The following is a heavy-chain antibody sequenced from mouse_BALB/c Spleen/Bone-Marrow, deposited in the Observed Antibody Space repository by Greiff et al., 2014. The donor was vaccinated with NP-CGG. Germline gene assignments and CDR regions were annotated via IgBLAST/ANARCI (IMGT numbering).Heavy chain of an antibody. J-gene: IGHJ1*01. CDR2: INPYNDGT. D-gene: IGHD1-1*01. Sequence: VQLQQSXPELVKPGASVKMSCKASGYTFTSYVIHWVKQKPGQGLEWIGYINPYNDGTKYNEKFKGKATLTSDKSSSTAYMELSSLTSEDSAVYYCARGGYYGTSLYWYFDVWGAGTTATVSS. CDR3: ARGGYYGTSLYWYFDV. V-gene: IGHV1-14*01. CDR1: GYTFTSYV.